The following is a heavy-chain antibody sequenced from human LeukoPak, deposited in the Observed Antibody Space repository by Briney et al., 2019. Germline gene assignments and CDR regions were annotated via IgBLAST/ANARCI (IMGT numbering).Heavy chain of an antibody. CDR3: ARAYYYDSSGPPIEAFDI. Sequence: GGSLRLSCAASGFTFSNYAVMWVRQAPGQGLEWVSAITSGGAPRYADSVEGRFTISRDNSKNTLYLQMNSLRAEDTAVYYCARAYYYDSSGPPIEAFDIWGQGTMVTVSS. V-gene: IGHV3-23*01. CDR2: ITSGGAP. J-gene: IGHJ3*02. CDR1: GFTFSNYA. D-gene: IGHD3-22*01.